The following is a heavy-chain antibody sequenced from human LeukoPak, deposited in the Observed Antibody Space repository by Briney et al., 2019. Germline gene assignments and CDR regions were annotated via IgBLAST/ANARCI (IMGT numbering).Heavy chain of an antibody. D-gene: IGHD3-22*01. CDR2: IYYSGST. CDR1: GGSISSYY. CDR3: ARVRDSSGYALDY. J-gene: IGHJ4*02. Sequence: SETLSLTCTVSGGSISSYYWSWIRQPPGKGLEWIGYIYYSGSTNYNPSLKSRVTISVDTSKNQFSLKLSSVTAADTAVYYCARVRDSSGYALDYWGQGTLVTVSS. V-gene: IGHV4-59*01.